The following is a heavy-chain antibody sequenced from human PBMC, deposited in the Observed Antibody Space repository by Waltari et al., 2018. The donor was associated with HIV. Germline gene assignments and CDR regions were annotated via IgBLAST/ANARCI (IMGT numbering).Heavy chain of an antibody. Sequence: QVQLQESGPGLVKPSETLSLTCTVSGGSISSYYWRWLRQPPGKGLEWIGYIYYSGSTNYNPSLKSRVTISVDTSKNQFSLKLSSVTAADTAVYYCARVDYGPNPYGMDVWGQGTTVTVSS. CDR3: ARVDYGPNPYGMDV. CDR2: IYYSGST. D-gene: IGHD4-17*01. J-gene: IGHJ6*02. V-gene: IGHV4-59*01. CDR1: GGSISSYY.